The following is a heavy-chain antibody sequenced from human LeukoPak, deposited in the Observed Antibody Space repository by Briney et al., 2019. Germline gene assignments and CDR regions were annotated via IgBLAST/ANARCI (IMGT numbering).Heavy chain of an antibody. D-gene: IGHD3-22*01. J-gene: IGHJ3*01. Sequence: PSETLSLTCTVSGGSISSASYFWGWIRQPPGTGLEWIGTIYYSGSTYYNESLRSRVTMSGDTSRNQFSLRLSSVNAADPAVYYCAEAGVRYSNSRGLYAFDFWGPGTMVTVSS. CDR1: GGSISSASYF. V-gene: IGHV4-39*01. CDR3: AEAGVRYSNSRGLYAFDF. CDR2: IYYSGST.